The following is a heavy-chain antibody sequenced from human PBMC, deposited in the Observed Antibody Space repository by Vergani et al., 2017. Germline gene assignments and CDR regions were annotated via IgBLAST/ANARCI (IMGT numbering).Heavy chain of an antibody. CDR3: ARQGYCSSTSCYGYYYCYGMDV. J-gene: IGHJ6*02. V-gene: IGHV1-69*02. CDR2: IIPILGIA. Sequence: QVQLVQSGAEVKKPGSSVKVSCKASGGTFSSYTISWVRQAPGQGLEWMGRIIPILGIANYAQKFQGRVTITADKSTSTAYMELSSLRSEDTAVYYCARQGYCSSTSCYGYYYCYGMDVWGQGTTVTVSS. CDR1: GGTFSSYT. D-gene: IGHD2-2*01.